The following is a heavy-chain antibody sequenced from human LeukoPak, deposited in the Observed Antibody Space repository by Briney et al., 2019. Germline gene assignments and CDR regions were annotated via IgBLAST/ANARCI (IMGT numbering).Heavy chain of an antibody. Sequence: PGGSLRLSCAASGFTFSSYSMNWVRQAPGKGLEWVSYISSSSSTIYYADSVKGRFTISRDNAKNSLYLQMNSLRAEDTAVYYCASFQGARPHAFDIWGQGTMVTVSS. J-gene: IGHJ3*02. V-gene: IGHV3-48*01. CDR2: ISSSSSTI. CDR3: ASFQGARPHAFDI. D-gene: IGHD6-6*01. CDR1: GFTFSSYS.